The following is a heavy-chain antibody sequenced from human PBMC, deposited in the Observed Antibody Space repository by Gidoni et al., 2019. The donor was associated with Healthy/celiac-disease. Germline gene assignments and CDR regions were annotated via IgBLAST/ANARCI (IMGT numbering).Heavy chain of an antibody. J-gene: IGHJ6*02. D-gene: IGHD3-22*01. CDR2: IIPIFGTA. CDR1: GGTFSSYA. V-gene: IGHV1-69*06. Sequence: QVQLVQSGAEVKKPGSSVKVSCKASGGTFSSYAISWVRQAPGQGLEWMGGIIPIFGTANYAQKFQGRVTITADKSTSTAYMELSSLRSEDTAVYYCARAGRYDSSGYYIGRYYYGMDVWGQGTTVTVSS. CDR3: ARAGRYDSSGYYIGRYYYGMDV.